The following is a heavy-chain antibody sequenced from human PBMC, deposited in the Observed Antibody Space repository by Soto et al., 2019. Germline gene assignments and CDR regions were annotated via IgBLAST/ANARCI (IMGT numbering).Heavy chain of an antibody. D-gene: IGHD1-26*01. V-gene: IGHV4-34*01. CDR2: INHSGST. CDR1: GGSFSGYY. Sequence: SETLSLTCAVYGGSFSGYYWSWIRQPPGKGLEWIGEINHSGSTNSNPSLKSRVTISVDTSKNQFSLKLSSVTAADTAVYYCARYSGSYLGPLLWYFDLWGRGTLVTVSS. J-gene: IGHJ2*01. CDR3: ARYSGSYLGPLLWYFDL.